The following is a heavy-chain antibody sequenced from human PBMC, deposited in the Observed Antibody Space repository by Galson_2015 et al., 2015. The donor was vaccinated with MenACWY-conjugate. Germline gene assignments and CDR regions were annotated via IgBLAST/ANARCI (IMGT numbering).Heavy chain of an antibody. CDR3: ARDRGAFSSAIPGNYFDP. CDR2: IVSEGTST. CDR1: GFTFSRYW. V-gene: IGHV3-74*01. D-gene: IGHD3-3*01. Sequence: SLRLSCAASGFTFSRYWMHWVRHAPGKGLVWVSRIVSEGTSTTYADSVKGRFTISRDNAKNTLYLQMNSLRAEDTAVYYCARDRGAFSSAIPGNYFDPWGQGTLVTVSS. J-gene: IGHJ5*02.